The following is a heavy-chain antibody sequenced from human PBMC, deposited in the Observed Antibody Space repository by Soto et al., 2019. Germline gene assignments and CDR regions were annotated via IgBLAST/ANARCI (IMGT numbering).Heavy chain of an antibody. CDR3: ASSSSGCFYAFDI. Sequence: SLNSSCNASGGTFSSYAISWVRQAPGQGLEWMGGIIPIFGTANYAQKFQGRVTITADKSTSTAYMELSSLRSEDTAVYYCASSSSGCFYAFDIRRQVTMFPAS. D-gene: IGHD6-19*01. V-gene: IGHV1-69*06. CDR1: GGTFSSYA. J-gene: IGHJ3*02. CDR2: IIPIFGTA.